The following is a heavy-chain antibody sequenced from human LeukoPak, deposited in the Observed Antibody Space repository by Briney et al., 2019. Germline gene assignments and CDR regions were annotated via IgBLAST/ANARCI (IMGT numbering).Heavy chain of an antibody. V-gene: IGHV4-34*01. J-gene: IGHJ4*02. CDR1: GGSFSDYY. CDR2: VNHSGNI. CDR3: ARRLWDTSGWYFDY. Sequence: SETLXLTCAVYGGSFSDYYWTWVRQPPGKGLEWIGEVNHSGNINDNPSLKSRVTISVDTSKNQFSLKLTSVTAVDTAVYYCARRLWDTSGWYFDYWGQGSLVIVSS. D-gene: IGHD6-19*01.